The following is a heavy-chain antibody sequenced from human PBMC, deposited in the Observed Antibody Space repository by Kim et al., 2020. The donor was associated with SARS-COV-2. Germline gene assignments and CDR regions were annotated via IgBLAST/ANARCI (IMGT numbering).Heavy chain of an antibody. Sequence: ASVKVSCKASGYTFTSSAINWVRQAPGQGLEWMGWINTNTGNPTYAQDFTGRFVFSLDTSVSTAYLQISSLKAEDTAVYYCASPSAVAGEGYFQYGMDVWGQGNTITVSS. V-gene: IGHV7-4-1*02. CDR2: INTNTGNP. CDR1: GYTFTSSA. D-gene: IGHD6-19*01. CDR3: ASPSAVAGEGYFQYGMDV. J-gene: IGHJ6*02.